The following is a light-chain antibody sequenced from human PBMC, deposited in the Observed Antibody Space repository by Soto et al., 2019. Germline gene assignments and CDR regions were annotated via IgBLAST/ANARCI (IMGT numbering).Light chain of an antibody. Sequence: EIALTQSPATLSLSQGERATLSCRASPSVPNYVAWYQQKPCQAPRLLIYGAFNRATGIPARFSGSGSGADFTLTISSIEPEDFAIYYCQQRNIWPPVTFGQVTRLEIK. CDR1: PSVPNY. CDR3: QQRNIWPPVT. V-gene: IGKV3-11*01. J-gene: IGKJ5*01. CDR2: GAF.